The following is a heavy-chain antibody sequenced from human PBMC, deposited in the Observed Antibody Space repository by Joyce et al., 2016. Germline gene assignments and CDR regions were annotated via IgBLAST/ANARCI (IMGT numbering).Heavy chain of an antibody. D-gene: IGHD3-9*01. CDR2: ITPIVGTV. CDR1: GGAFGSYT. J-gene: IGHJ5*02. Sequence: QVQLVQSGTEVKKPGSSVQVSCKASGGAFGSYTITWLRQAPGQGPEWMGGITPIVGTVKYEQKFQDRVKITADESTNTAYVELSRLRSEDTAVYYCARGHDWYAAWGQGSLVTVSS. V-gene: IGHV1-69*12. CDR3: ARGHDWYAA.